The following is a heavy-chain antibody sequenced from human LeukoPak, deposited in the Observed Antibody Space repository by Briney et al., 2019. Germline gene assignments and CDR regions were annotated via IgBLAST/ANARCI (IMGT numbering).Heavy chain of an antibody. CDR1: GFTFSDYY. CDR2: ISSSGNTI. J-gene: IGHJ4*02. V-gene: IGHV3-11*01. D-gene: IGHD4-17*01. CDR3: ARGDDYGDYRGRDFDY. Sequence: GSLRLSCAASGFTFSDYYMSWIRQAPGKGLEWVSYISSSGNTIHYADSVKGRFTISRDNAKNSLYLQMNSLRAEDTAVYYCARGDDYGDYRGRDFDYWGQGTLVTVSS.